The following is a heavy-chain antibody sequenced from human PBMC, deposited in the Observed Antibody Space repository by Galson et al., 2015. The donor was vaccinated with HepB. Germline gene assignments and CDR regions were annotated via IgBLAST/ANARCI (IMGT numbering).Heavy chain of an antibody. D-gene: IGHD5-24*01. CDR2: ISGSGGST. J-gene: IGHJ3*02. CDR3: AKDAVEMATIWDDAFDI. V-gene: IGHV3-23*01. Sequence: SLRLSCAASGFTFSSYAMSWVRQAPGKGLEWVSAISGSGGSTYYADSVKGRFTISRDNSKNTLYLQMNSLRAEDTAVYYCAKDAVEMATIWDDAFDIWGQGTMVTVSS. CDR1: GFTFSSYA.